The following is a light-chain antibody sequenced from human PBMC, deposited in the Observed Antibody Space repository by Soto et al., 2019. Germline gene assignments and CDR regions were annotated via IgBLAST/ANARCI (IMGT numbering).Light chain of an antibody. V-gene: IGKV3-15*01. J-gene: IGKJ1*01. Sequence: EIVMTQSPAPLSVSPGERATLSCRASQSISSNLAWYQQRPGQGPRHLIYDASTRGTGIPARFSGSGSGTTFTITINSRQSADYAVYYCQQYKNWLRWTFGQGTKVEIK. CDR1: QSISSN. CDR2: DAS. CDR3: QQYKNWLRWT.